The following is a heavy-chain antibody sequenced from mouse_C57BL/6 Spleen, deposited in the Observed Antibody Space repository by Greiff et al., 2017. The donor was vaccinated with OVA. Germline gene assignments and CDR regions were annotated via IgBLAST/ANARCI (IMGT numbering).Heavy chain of an antibody. D-gene: IGHD1-1*01. CDR1: GFTFSGYA. CDR2: ISSGGDYI. V-gene: IGHV5-9-1*02. CDR3: TSVYYYGSSRYWYFDV. Sequence: EVKLMESGEGLVKPGGSLKLSCAASGFTFSGYAMSWVRQTPEKRLEWVAYISSGGDYIYYADTVKGRFTISRDNARNTLYLQMSSLKSEDTAMYYCTSVYYYGSSRYWYFDVWGTGTTVTVSS. J-gene: IGHJ1*03.